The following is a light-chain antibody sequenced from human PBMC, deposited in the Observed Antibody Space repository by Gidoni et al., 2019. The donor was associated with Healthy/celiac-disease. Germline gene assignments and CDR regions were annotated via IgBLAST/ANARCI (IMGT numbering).Light chain of an antibody. CDR1: QSISSY. V-gene: IGKV1-39*01. CDR2: AAS. CDR3: QQSYSTPQRT. Sequence: DIQMTQSPSSLSASVGDRVTITCRASQSISSYLNWYQQKPGKAPKLLIYAASSLQSGVPSKFSGSGCGTDCTLTISSLQPEDCATYYCQQSYSTPQRTFGQGTKVEIK. J-gene: IGKJ1*01.